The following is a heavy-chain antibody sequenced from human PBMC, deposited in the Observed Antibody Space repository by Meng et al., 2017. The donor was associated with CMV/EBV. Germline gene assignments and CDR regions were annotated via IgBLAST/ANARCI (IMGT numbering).Heavy chain of an antibody. Sequence: SCAASGFTFTSYAMSWVRQAPGEGLEWVSAISGRGGSTYYADSVTGRFALSCDNSTNTLYLQINSLRAEDTAVYYCAKLSSASLNPWGQGTLVTVSS. V-gene: IGHV3-23*01. CDR2: ISGRGGST. D-gene: IGHD6-6*01. CDR1: GFTFTSYA. J-gene: IGHJ5*02. CDR3: AKLSSASLNP.